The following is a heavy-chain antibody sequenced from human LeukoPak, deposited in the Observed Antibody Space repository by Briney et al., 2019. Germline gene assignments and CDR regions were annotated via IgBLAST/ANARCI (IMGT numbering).Heavy chain of an antibody. CDR3: ARDGQYSSSAGDFDY. J-gene: IGHJ4*02. CDR2: ISGSGSST. Sequence: GGSLRLSCAASGFTFSNYAMNWVRQAPGKGLEWVSVISGSGSSTYYADSVKGRFTISRDNSKNTLYLQMNSLRAEDTAIYYCARDGQYSSSAGDFDYWGQGTMVTVSS. CDR1: GFTFSNYA. V-gene: IGHV3-23*01. D-gene: IGHD6-6*01.